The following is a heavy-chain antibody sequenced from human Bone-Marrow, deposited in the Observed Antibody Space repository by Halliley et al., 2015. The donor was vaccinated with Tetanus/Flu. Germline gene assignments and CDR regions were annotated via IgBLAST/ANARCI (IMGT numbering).Heavy chain of an antibody. V-gene: IGHV2-70*13. CDR3: ARSPDWNHEGVLDY. J-gene: IGHJ4*02. CDR1: GFSLRRRGMC. Sequence: LVKPTQTLTLTCTFSGFSLRRRGMCVTWIRQPPGKALEWLALIDWEDDKRYSTSLKTRLSISTETSRNQVTLTLTNVGPADTGTYFCARSPDWNHEGVLDYWGQGSLVIVSS. CDR2: IDWEDDK. D-gene: IGHD1-1*01.